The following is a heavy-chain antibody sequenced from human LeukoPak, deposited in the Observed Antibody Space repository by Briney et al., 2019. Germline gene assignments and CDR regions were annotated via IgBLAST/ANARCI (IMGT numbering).Heavy chain of an antibody. CDR2: XSCGAGTP. CDR3: AKRRTTVITMDYFDY. Sequence: GGSLRLSRAASGFTFTNYAMSWVRQAPGEGLEWVSXXSCGAGTPYYASSVKGRFTISRDNYKNTLYLQMSSLRAEDTAVYYCAKRRTTVITMDYFDYWGQGTLVTVSS. V-gene: IGHV3-23*01. CDR1: GFTFTNYA. D-gene: IGHD4-17*01. J-gene: IGHJ4*02.